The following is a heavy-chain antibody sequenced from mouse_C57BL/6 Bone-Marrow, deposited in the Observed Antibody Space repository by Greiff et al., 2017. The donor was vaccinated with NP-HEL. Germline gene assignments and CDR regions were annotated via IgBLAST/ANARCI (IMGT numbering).Heavy chain of an antibody. CDR2: ISSGGSYT. V-gene: IGHV5-6*01. CDR3: ARRGYGSSDDWYFDV. D-gene: IGHD1-1*01. J-gene: IGHJ1*03. Sequence: EVQLVESGGDLVKPGGSLKLSCAASGFTFSSYGMSWVRQTPDKRLEWVATISSGGSYTYYPDSVKGRFTISRDNAKNTLYLQMSSLKSEDTAMYYCARRGYGSSDDWYFDVWGTGTTVTVSS. CDR1: GFTFSSYG.